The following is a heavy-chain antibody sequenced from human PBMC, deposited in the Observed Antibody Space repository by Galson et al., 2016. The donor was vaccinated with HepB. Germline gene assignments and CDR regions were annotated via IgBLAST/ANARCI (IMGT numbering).Heavy chain of an antibody. Sequence: SLRLSCAASGSTFSSYAMNWVRQAPGKGPEWVADIRGSAGITSYADSVKGRVTISRDKSKNTLYLQMNSLRADDTAVYYCAKPGAATYDFDSWGQGTLVTVSS. V-gene: IGHV3-23*01. D-gene: IGHD3-10*01. CDR1: GSTFSSYA. CDR3: AKPGAATYDFDS. J-gene: IGHJ4*02. CDR2: IRGSAGIT.